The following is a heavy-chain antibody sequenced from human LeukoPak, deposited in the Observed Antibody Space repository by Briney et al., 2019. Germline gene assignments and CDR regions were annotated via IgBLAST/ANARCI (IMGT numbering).Heavy chain of an antibody. CDR2: IIPILGIA. Sequence: GSSVKVSCKASGGIFSSYTISWVRQAPGQGLEWMGRIIPILGIANYAQKFQGRVTITADKSTSTAYMELSSLRSEDTAVYYCARDPRGSGSDYWGQGTLVTVSS. D-gene: IGHD2-15*01. CDR3: ARDPRGSGSDY. J-gene: IGHJ4*02. V-gene: IGHV1-69*04. CDR1: GGIFSSYT.